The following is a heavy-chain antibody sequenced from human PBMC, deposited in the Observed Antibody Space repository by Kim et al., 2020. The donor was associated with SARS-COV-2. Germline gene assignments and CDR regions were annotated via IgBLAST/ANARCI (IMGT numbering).Heavy chain of an antibody. CDR2: IWHDGSKQ. CDR3: VRVDYFDSVDAFDI. V-gene: IGHV3-33*08. J-gene: IGHJ3*02. D-gene: IGHD3-22*01. Sequence: GGSLRLSCAASAFNFNLYKMHWVRQAPGKGLEWVADIWHDGSKQYYSEIVRGRFTISRDNAENMLYLQMNSLRDEGTAVYYCVRVDYFDSVDAFDIWGQGTPVTVSS. CDR1: AFNFNLYK.